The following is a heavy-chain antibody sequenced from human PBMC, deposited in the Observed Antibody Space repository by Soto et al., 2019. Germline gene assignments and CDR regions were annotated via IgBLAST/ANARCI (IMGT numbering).Heavy chain of an antibody. D-gene: IGHD1-1*01. V-gene: IGHV3-21*06. Sequence: EGSLRLSCAASRSTFNYYTVHWVRRAPGKALEWLSSSSAVSGYIRYADSVKGRFTISRDNAKTSVYLQMKSLTAEDTAGYYCARAGVHNYTEYYFEYWGQGTLVTVSS. CDR3: ARAGVHNYTEYYFEY. CDR2: SSAVSGYI. CDR1: RSTFNYYT. J-gene: IGHJ4*02.